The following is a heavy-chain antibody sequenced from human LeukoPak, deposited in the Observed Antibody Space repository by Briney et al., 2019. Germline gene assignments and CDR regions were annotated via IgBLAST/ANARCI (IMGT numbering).Heavy chain of an antibody. CDR1: GGSISSYY. Sequence: PSETLSLTCTVSGGSISSYYWSWIRQPAGKGLGWIGRIYTSGSTNYNPSLKSRVTMSVDTSKNQFSLKLSSVTAADTAVYYCARDQGTPYYDFWSGLNWFDPWGQGTLVTVSS. CDR2: IYTSGST. J-gene: IGHJ5*02. V-gene: IGHV4-4*07. CDR3: ARDQGTPYYDFWSGLNWFDP. D-gene: IGHD3-3*01.